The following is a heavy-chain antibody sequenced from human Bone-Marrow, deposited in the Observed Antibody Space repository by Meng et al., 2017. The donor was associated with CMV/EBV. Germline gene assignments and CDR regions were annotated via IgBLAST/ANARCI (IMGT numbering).Heavy chain of an antibody. CDR3: VRDPAYCGCDCAPDAFDI. CDR1: GGSISSCSYY. J-gene: IGHJ3*02. Sequence: SETLSLTCTVSGGSISSCSYYWGWIRQPPGKGLEWIGSIYYSGSTYYNPSLKSRVTISVDTSKNQFSLKLSSVTAAGTAVYYGVRDPAYCGCDCAPDAFDIWGQGTMVTVSS. V-gene: IGHV4-39*07. CDR2: IYYSGST. D-gene: IGHD2-21*01.